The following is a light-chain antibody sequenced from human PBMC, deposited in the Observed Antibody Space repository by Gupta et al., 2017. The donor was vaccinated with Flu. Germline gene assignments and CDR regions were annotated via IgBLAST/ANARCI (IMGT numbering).Light chain of an antibody. CDR2: GAT. V-gene: IGKV3-20*01. J-gene: IGKJ1*01. CDR1: HNVDSNY. Sequence: ENVLTQSPDTLSLSPGERATLSCRASHNVDSNYLAWYHQKPGQAPRLLIYGATSRATGIPDRFSDSGSGTDFTLTISRLEPDDFAVYYCQQYGNSVWTFGQGTRVEIK. CDR3: QQYGNSVWT.